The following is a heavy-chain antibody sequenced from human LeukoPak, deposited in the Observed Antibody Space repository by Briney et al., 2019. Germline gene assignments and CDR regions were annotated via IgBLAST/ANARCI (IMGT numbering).Heavy chain of an antibody. CDR1: GGSISSGGYY. Sequence: PSETLSLTCTVSGGSISSGGYYWSWIRQHPGKGLEWIGYIYYSGSTYYNPSLKSRVTISVDTSKNQFSLKLSSVTAADTAVYYCARVARYYYDSSGYSPSTPCFDYWGQGTLVTVSS. CDR3: ARVARYYYDSSGYSPSTPCFDY. D-gene: IGHD3-22*01. J-gene: IGHJ4*02. CDR2: IYYSGST. V-gene: IGHV4-31*03.